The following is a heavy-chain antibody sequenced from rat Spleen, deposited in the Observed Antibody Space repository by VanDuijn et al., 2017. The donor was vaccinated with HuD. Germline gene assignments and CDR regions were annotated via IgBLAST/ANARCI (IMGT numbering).Heavy chain of an antibody. D-gene: IGHD3-2*01. CDR3: ARSQSYYFEY. Sequence: EVQLVESDGGLVQPGRSMKLSCAASGFTSSNFGMAWVRQAPTKGLEWVASISTGGGNTYYRDSVKGRLTISRDNAKSTLYLQIDSLRSEDTATYYCARSQSYYFEYWGRGVMVTVSS. V-gene: IGHV5-25*01. CDR2: ISTGGGNT. J-gene: IGHJ2*01. CDR1: GFTSSNFG.